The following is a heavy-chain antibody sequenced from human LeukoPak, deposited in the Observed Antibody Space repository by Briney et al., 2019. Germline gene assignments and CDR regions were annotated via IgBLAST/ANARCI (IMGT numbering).Heavy chain of an antibody. Sequence: GGSLRPSCAASGSTFSSYGMHWLRQAPGKLRERVAFIRYDGSNKYYADSVKGRFTISRDNSNNTLYLQMNSLRAEDTAVYYCAKDLGMGHCYWGQGTLVTVSS. D-gene: IGHD7-27*01. CDR3: AKDLGMGHCY. CDR1: GSTFSSYG. CDR2: IRYDGSNK. V-gene: IGHV3-30*02. J-gene: IGHJ4*02.